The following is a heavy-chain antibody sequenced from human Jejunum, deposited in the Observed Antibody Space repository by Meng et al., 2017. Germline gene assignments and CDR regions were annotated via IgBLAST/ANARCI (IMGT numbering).Heavy chain of an antibody. Sequence: QVPLQPWGTGLLKPSETLSLSCAVYDGSFSDYYWDWIRQPPGKGLEWIGEIHHSGYTKYNPSLKSRVTISIDTSNNQFSLEVAFLTAADTAVYYCARAIRERYFDSWGQGTLVTVSS. CDR3: ARAIRERYFDS. J-gene: IGHJ4*02. CDR2: IHHSGYT. CDR1: DGSFSDYY. V-gene: IGHV4-34*02. D-gene: IGHD1-14*01.